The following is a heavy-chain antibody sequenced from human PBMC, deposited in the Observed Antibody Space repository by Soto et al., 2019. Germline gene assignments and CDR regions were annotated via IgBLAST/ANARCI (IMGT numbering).Heavy chain of an antibody. CDR1: GYTFTRYT. CDR2: INPDNGNT. J-gene: IGHJ5*02. V-gene: IGHV1-3*01. Sequence: ASVKVSCKASGYTFTRYTMNWVRQAPVQRLEWMGWINPDNGNTKSSQKFQDRVIITGDTSASTAYMDLSSLRCEDTAVYYCARGIATGQLDPWGQGTLVTVSS. CDR3: ARGIATGQLDP. D-gene: IGHD2-15*01.